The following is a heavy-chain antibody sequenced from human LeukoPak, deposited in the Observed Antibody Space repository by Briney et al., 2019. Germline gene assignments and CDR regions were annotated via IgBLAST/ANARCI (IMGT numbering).Heavy chain of an antibody. CDR2: ISYDGSNK. CDR3: ARGGGIAVAGSLQPFDY. Sequence: QSGGSLRLSCAASGFTFSSYAMHRVRQAPGKGLEWVAVISYDGSNKYYADSVKGRFTISRDNSKNTLYLQMNSLRAEDTAVYYCARGGGIAVAGSLQPFDYWGQGTLVTVSS. V-gene: IGHV3-30*01. D-gene: IGHD6-19*01. CDR1: GFTFSSYA. J-gene: IGHJ4*02.